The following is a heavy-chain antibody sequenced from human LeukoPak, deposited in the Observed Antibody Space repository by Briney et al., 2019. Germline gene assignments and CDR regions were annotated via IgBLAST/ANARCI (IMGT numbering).Heavy chain of an antibody. Sequence: PGGSLRLSCAASGFTFSSYAMHWVRQAPGKGLEWVAVISYDGSNKYYADSVKGRFTISRDNSKNTLYLQMNSLRAEDTAVYYCAREIYCSSTSCRAPFDYWGQGTLVTVSS. CDR1: GFTFSSYA. D-gene: IGHD2-2*01. V-gene: IGHV3-30*04. J-gene: IGHJ4*02. CDR3: AREIYCSSTSCRAPFDY. CDR2: ISYDGSNK.